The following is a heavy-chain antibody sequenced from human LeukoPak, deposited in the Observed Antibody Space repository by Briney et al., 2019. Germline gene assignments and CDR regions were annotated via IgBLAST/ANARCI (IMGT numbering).Heavy chain of an antibody. CDR3: ARGPFQNWNDFLY. CDR2: INSDGSST. V-gene: IGHV3-74*01. J-gene: IGHJ4*02. CDR1: GFTFSSHW. D-gene: IGHD1-1*01. Sequence: PGGSLRLSCAASGFTFSSHWMHWVRQAPGKGLVWVSRINSDGSSTSYADSVRGRFTISRDNAKNTLYLQMNSLRAEDTAVYYCARGPFQNWNDFLYWGQGTLVTVSS.